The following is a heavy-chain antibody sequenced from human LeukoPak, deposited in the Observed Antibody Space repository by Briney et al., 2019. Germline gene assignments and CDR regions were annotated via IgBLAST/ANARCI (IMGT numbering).Heavy chain of an antibody. Sequence: GGSLRLSCAASGFTFSSYAMSWVRQAPGKGLEWVSAISGSGGSTYYADSVKGRFTISRDNSKNTLYLQMNSLRAEDTAVYYCSRIYDAESQDYYHYGMDVWGQGTTVTVSS. CDR3: SRIYDAESQDYYHYGMDV. CDR2: ISGSGGST. J-gene: IGHJ6*02. D-gene: IGHD5/OR15-5a*01. V-gene: IGHV3-23*01. CDR1: GFTFSSYA.